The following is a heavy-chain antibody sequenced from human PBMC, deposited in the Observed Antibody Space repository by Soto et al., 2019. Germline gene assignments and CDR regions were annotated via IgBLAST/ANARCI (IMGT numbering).Heavy chain of an antibody. CDR3: AKDDRFFGRRYFDF. CDR2: IVLSGDNT. CDR1: GFTFSTQA. J-gene: IGHJ2*01. Sequence: GGSLRLSCAGSGFTFSTQAVSWVRQPPGRGLEWVSAIVLSGDNTYYADSVKGRFTISRDNSQNTLYLQMDSLRAEDTAVYYCAKDDRFFGRRYFDFWGRGTLVTVSS. D-gene: IGHD3-10*01. V-gene: IGHV3-23*01.